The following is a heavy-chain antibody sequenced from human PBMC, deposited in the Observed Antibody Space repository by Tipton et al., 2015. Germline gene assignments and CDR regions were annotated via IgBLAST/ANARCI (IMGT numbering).Heavy chain of an antibody. V-gene: IGHV5-51*01. J-gene: IGHJ4*02. CDR2: IYPGDSEP. CDR3: ARGSRKFSSSDY. Sequence: VQLVQSGAEVKKPGESLKISCRGSGYTFAAYWIAWVRQMPGKGLEWMGIIYPGDSEPRYSPSFQGQVIISADKSISTAYLQWRTLKASDSAMYYCARGSRKFSSSDYWGQGTLVTVAS. D-gene: IGHD2/OR15-2a*01. CDR1: GYTFAAYW.